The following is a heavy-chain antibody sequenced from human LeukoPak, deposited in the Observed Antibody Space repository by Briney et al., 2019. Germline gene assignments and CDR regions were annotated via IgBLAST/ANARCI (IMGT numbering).Heavy chain of an antibody. V-gene: IGHV4-59*08. J-gene: IGHJ5*02. CDR1: GDSINSYY. Sequence: SETLSLTCTVSGDSINSYYWSWIRQPPGKGLEWIGYIYSSGSTNYNPSLKSRVTMSVDTSKNQFSLKLSSVTAADTAVYYCARRNDWNDAWGQGTPVTVSS. CDR2: IYSSGST. CDR3: ARRNDWNDA.